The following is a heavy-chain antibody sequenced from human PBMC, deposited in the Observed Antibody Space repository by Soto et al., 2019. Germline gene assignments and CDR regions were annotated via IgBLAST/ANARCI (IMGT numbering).Heavy chain of an antibody. J-gene: IGHJ4*02. CDR1: GGSISSNDFY. CDR2: IYYSGNT. Sequence: SETLSLTCIVSGGSISSNDFYWSWIRQHPGKGLEWIGYIYYSGNTYYNPSLKSRVTILVDTSKNQFSLKVSSVTAADTAVYYCARHVGGYYDSSGSPFDYWGQGTLVTVSS. CDR3: ARHVGGYYDSSGSPFDY. D-gene: IGHD3-22*01. V-gene: IGHV4-31*03.